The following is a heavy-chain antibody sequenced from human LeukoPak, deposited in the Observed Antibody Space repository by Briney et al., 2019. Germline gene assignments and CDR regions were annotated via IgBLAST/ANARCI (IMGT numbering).Heavy chain of an antibody. V-gene: IGHV1-18*01. J-gene: IGHJ4*02. D-gene: IGHD1-26*01. Sequence: GASVKLSCKASGYTLTCYGISWVRHAPGQGLEWMGCISAYNGNTNCAQKLQGGVTMTTDPSTSTACMELRSERPVETAVDYGEREQWELLPGGTNCWVQINLVTVSS. CDR3: EREQWELLPGGTNC. CDR1: GYTLTCYG. CDR2: ISAYNGNT.